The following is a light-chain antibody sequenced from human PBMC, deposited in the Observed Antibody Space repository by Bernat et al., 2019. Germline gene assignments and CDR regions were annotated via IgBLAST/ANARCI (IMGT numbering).Light chain of an antibody. J-gene: IGKJ5*01. CDR3: QHLNNFPIT. CDR1: QAIGIY. Sequence: DIQLTQSPPFLSASVGDRVTITCRASQAIGIYLDWYQQKPGKAPKLLIYGASTLQTGVPSRFSGSGSGTEFTLTISSLQPEDFATFYCQHLNNFPITFGQGTRLE. V-gene: IGKV1-9*01. CDR2: GAS.